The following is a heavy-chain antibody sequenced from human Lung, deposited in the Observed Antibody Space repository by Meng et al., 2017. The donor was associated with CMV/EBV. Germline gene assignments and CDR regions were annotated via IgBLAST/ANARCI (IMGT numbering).Heavy chain of an antibody. CDR1: GYTFTSYG. CDR3: ARNRYCSSTSCYVDY. J-gene: IGHJ4*02. V-gene: IGHV1-18*01. CDR2: ISAYNGNT. Sequence: ASVTVSCKASGYTFTSYGISWVRQAPGQGLEWMGWISAYNGNTNYAQKLQGRVTMTTDTSTSTAYMELRSLRSDDTAVYYCARNRYCSSTSCYVDYWGQGTLVTVSS. D-gene: IGHD2-2*01.